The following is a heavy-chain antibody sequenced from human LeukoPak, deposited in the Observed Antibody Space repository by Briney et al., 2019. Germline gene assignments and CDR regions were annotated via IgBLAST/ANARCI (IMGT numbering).Heavy chain of an antibody. Sequence: GGSLRLSCAASGFIFSNYGMNWVRQAPGKGLEWVSYIRSSSSTIFYADSVKGRFTVSRDNAMDSLYLQMNSLRAEDTATYYCARVQWFFAFDIWGQGTMVTVSS. CDR1: GFIFSNYG. J-gene: IGHJ3*02. CDR3: ARVQWFFAFDI. CDR2: IRSSSSTI. D-gene: IGHD3-22*01. V-gene: IGHV3-48*01.